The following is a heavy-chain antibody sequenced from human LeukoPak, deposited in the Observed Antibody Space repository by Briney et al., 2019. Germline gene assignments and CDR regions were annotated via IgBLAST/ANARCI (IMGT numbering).Heavy chain of an antibody. V-gene: IGHV4-38-2*01. CDR1: GYSISSGYY. J-gene: IGHJ4*02. D-gene: IGHD6-6*01. Sequence: SETLSLTCAVSGYSISSGYYWGWIRPPPGKGLEWIGSIYHSGSTYYNPSLKSRVTISVDTSKNQFSLKLSSVTAAYTAVYYCARQGRYSSSSYWGQGTLVTVSS. CDR2: IYHSGST. CDR3: ARQGRYSSSSY.